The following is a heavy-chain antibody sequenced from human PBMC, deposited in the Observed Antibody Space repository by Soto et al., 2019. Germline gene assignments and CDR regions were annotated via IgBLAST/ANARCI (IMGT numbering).Heavy chain of an antibody. D-gene: IGHD3-9*01. J-gene: IGHJ5*02. V-gene: IGHV4-30-4*01. CDR2: IYYSGSS. CDR1: GGSISSGDYY. CDR3: APHGDILTGYHKTWFDP. Sequence: QVQLQESGPGLVKPSQTLSLTCTVSGGSISSGDYYWSWIRQPPGKGLEWIGYIYYSGSSYYNPTLTSPVTISVDTAKNQLSLKLGSVTAADTAVYDCAPHGDILTGYHKTWFDPWGQGTLVTVSS.